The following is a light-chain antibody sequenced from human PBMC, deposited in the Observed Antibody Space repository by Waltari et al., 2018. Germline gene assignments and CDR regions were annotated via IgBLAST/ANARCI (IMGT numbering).Light chain of an antibody. CDR1: SANIGAGFD. CDR3: QSYDSNLVL. V-gene: IGLV1-40*01. J-gene: IGLJ2*01. Sequence: QSVLTQPPSVSGAPGQRVTIPCTGSSANIGAGFDVHWYQQLPGTAPKLLIYRNNNRPSGVPDRFSGSKSGTSASLAITGLQAEDEADYYCQSYDSNLVLFGGGTKLTVL. CDR2: RNN.